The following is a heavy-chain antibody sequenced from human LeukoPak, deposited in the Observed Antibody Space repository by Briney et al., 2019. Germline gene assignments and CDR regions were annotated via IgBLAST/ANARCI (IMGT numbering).Heavy chain of an antibody. D-gene: IGHD6-13*01. V-gene: IGHV3-30-3*01. CDR2: ILYDGSNK. J-gene: IGHJ4*02. CDR3: AREAAAGTVY. CDR1: GFTFSSYT. Sequence: GGSLRLSCAASGFTFSSYTMHWVRQAPGKGLEWVAVILYDGSNKWYADSVKGRLTISRDNSKNTLYLQMNSLRVEDTAVYYCAREAAAGTVYWGQGTLVTVSS.